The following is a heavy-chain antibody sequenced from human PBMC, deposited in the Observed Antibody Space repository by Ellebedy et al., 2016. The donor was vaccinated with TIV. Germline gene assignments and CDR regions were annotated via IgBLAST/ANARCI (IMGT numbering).Heavy chain of an antibody. CDR3: ARVFDSGYDSAYFDN. J-gene: IGHJ4*01. CDR2: ISGYNGNT. CDR1: GYSFTGYD. Sequence: ASVKVSXKASGYSFTGYDITWVRQAPGQGLEWMGWISGYNGNTNYAQSLQGRVTMSTDTSTSTAYMELRSLRSDDTAVYYCARVFDSGYDSAYFDNWGQGTLVTVSP. D-gene: IGHD5-12*01. V-gene: IGHV1-18*01.